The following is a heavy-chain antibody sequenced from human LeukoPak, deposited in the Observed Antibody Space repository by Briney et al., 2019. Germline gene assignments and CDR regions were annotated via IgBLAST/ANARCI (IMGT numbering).Heavy chain of an antibody. Sequence: GGSLRLSCAASGFTFSNFWMHWVRQAAGKGLVWVALIYGDGSFTRYADSVKGRFTISRDNSKNTLYLQMNSLRAEDTAEYYCAKDYEQWLVDYFDYWGQGTLVTVSS. CDR3: AKDYEQWLVDYFDY. V-gene: IGHV3-74*01. CDR1: GFTFSNFW. D-gene: IGHD6-19*01. CDR2: IYGDGSFT. J-gene: IGHJ4*02.